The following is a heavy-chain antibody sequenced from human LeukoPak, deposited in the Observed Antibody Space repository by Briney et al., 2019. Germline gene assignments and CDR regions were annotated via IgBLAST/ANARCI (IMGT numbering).Heavy chain of an antibody. J-gene: IGHJ5*02. CDR2: ISAYNGNT. D-gene: IGHD3-10*01. CDR3: ARDRHYYGSGSRNWFDP. V-gene: IGHV1-18*04. CDR1: GYTFTGYY. Sequence: GASVKVSCKASGYTFTGYYMHWVRQAPGQGLEWMGWISAYNGNTNYAQKLQGRVTMTTDTSTSTAYMELRSLRSDDTAVYYCARDRHYYGSGSRNWFDPWGQGTLVTVSS.